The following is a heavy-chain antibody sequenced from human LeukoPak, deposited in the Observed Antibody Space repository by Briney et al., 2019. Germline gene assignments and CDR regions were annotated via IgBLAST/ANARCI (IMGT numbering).Heavy chain of an antibody. V-gene: IGHV3-23*01. Sequence: GGSLRLSCAASGFTFSSYVMSWVRQAPGKGLEWVSAISGSGGSTYYADSVKGRFTISRDNSKNTLYLQMNSLRAEDTAVYYCAKGRDFWSGYPFDYWGQGTLVTVSS. J-gene: IGHJ4*02. CDR1: GFTFSSYV. D-gene: IGHD3-3*01. CDR3: AKGRDFWSGYPFDY. CDR2: ISGSGGST.